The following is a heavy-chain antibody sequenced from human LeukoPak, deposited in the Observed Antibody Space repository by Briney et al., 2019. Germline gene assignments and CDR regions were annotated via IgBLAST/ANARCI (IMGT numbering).Heavy chain of an antibody. V-gene: IGHV3-30*03. CDR2: ISFHGKDK. CDR3: VRQDCSAGSCYLDH. Sequence: GGSLRLSCAASGVTFSSYWMHWVRQAPGKGLEWMTVISFHGKDKFYADSMKGRLTISRDNSQRTLVMEMNSLRAEDTAVYYCVRQDCSAGSCYLDHWGQGILVTVSS. D-gene: IGHD2-15*01. CDR1: GVTFSSYW. J-gene: IGHJ4*02.